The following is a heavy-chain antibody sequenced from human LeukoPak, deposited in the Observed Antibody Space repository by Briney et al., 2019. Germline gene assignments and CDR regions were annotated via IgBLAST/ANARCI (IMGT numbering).Heavy chain of an antibody. CDR1: GGSIGSYY. J-gene: IGHJ6*03. D-gene: IGHD3-16*01. CDR3: ARHSHGGYYYYYMDV. Sequence: SETLSLTCTVSGGSIGSYYWSWIRQPAGKGLEWIGRIYTSGSTNYNPSLKSRVTMSIDTSKNQFSLKLSSVTAADTAIYYCARHSHGGYYYYYMDVWGKGTTVTISS. CDR2: IYTSGST. V-gene: IGHV4-4*07.